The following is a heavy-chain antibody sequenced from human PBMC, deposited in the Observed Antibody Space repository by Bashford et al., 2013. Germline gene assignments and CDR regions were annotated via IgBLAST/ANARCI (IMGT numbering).Heavy chain of an antibody. J-gene: IGHJ5*02. CDR3: ARRTYYYDTITSNWFDP. Sequence: TLSLTCTVSGGSISSGGYHWSWIRQHPGKGLEWIGYIYYSGSTYYNPSLKSRVTISVDTFKNQFSLKLSSVTAADTAVYYCARRTYYYDTITSNWFDPWGQGTLVTVSS. D-gene: IGHD3-22*01. CDR1: GGSISSGGYH. CDR2: IYYSGST. V-gene: IGHV4-31*03.